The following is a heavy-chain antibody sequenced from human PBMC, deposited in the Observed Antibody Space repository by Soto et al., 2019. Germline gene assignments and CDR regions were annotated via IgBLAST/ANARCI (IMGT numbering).Heavy chain of an antibody. D-gene: IGHD1-1*01. CDR2: IYYTGNT. J-gene: IGHJ5*02. Sequence: PSETLSLTCSVSGYSIDSGYYWGWMRQPPGKRLEWLASIYYTGNTYLNPSLKSRLSISVDTSKNQFSLNLTSLTSADTAVYYCVRVDRTYGPDKPWGRGTLVTVSS. V-gene: IGHV4-38-2*02. CDR3: VRVDRTYGPDKP. CDR1: GYSIDSGYY.